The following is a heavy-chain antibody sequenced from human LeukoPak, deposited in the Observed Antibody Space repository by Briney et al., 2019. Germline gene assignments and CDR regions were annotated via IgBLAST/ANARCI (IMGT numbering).Heavy chain of an antibody. CDR2: IYYSGST. CDR1: GFTFSSYG. V-gene: IGHV4-39*07. J-gene: IGHJ5*02. D-gene: IGHD3-22*01. CDR3: ARESIGIYYYDSSGKNWFDP. Sequence: PGGSLRLSCAASGFTFSSYGMHWVRQAPGKGLEWIGSIYYSGSTHYNPSLKSRVTISVDTSKNQFSLKLSSVTAADTAVYYCARESIGIYYYDSSGKNWFDPWGQGTLVTVSS.